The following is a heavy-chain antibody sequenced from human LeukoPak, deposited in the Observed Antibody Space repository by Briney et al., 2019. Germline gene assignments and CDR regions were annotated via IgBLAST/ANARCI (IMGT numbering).Heavy chain of an antibody. J-gene: IGHJ4*02. CDR3: ARTGTTLDY. CDR1: GSTFSSYA. D-gene: IGHD1-7*01. Sequence: GGSLRLSCAASGSTFSSYAMSWVRQAPGKGLEWVASIKQDESKRFFVDSVKGRFTISRDNAKNSLYLQVNSLRAEDTAVYYCARTGTTLDYWGQGTLVTVSS. CDR2: IKQDESKR. V-gene: IGHV3-7*01.